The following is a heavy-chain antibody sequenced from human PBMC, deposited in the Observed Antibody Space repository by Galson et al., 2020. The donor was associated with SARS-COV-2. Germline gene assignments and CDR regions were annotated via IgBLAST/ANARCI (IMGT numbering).Heavy chain of an antibody. CDR3: ARGQTVYCSATSCYNYFAD. V-gene: IGHV1-18*04. Sequence: ASVKVSCKTAGYTFTSYGIGWVRQAPGQGLEWMGWTSAYRGNINYAQKFQGRVTMTTDTSTSTAYMELRSLTADDTAVYFCARGQTVYCSATSCYNYFADWGQGTLVTVSS. CDR2: TSAYRGNI. CDR1: GYTFTSYG. D-gene: IGHD2-2*02. J-gene: IGHJ4*02.